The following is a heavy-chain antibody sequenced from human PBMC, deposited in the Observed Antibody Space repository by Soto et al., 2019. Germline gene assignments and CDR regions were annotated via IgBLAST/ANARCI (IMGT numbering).Heavy chain of an antibody. J-gene: IGHJ4*02. Sequence: QVQLVQSGAEVKKPGSSVKVSCKASGGTFSSYTISWVRQAPGQGLEWMGGVTPMFDITNYSQNFQGGVTITADKSTGTAYMELSSLRSKDTAVYYCGILRAHSTYGHFWGQGTLITVSS. CDR2: VTPMFDIT. V-gene: IGHV1-69*02. CDR1: GGTFSSYT. CDR3: GILRAHSTYGHF. D-gene: IGHD2-2*01.